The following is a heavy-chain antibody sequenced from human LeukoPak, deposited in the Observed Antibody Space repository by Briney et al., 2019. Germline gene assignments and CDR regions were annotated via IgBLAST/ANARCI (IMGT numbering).Heavy chain of an antibody. Sequence: PSETLSLTCTVSGGSISSYYWSWIRQPPGKGLEWIGYIFYSGNTNYNPSLKSRVTISVDTSKNQFSLKLSSVTAADTAVYYCARVPLYSSSFAFDIWGQGTMVTVSS. V-gene: IGHV4-59*01. D-gene: IGHD6-6*01. CDR2: IFYSGNT. J-gene: IGHJ3*02. CDR3: ARVPLYSSSFAFDI. CDR1: GGSISSYY.